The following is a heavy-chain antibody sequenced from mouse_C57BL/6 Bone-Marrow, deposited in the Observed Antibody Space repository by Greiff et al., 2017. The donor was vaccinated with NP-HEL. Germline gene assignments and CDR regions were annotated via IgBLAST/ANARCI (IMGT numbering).Heavy chain of an antibody. D-gene: IGHD1-3*01. CDR2: ISNGGGST. V-gene: IGHV5-12*01. J-gene: IGHJ2*01. CDR3: ARQELRRYYFDY. CDR1: GFTFSDYY. Sequence: EVQRVESGGGLVQPGGSLKLSCAASGFTFSDYYMYWVRQTPEKRLEWVAYISNGGGSTYYPDTVKGRFTISRDNAKNTLYLQMSRLKSENTAMYYCARQELRRYYFDYWGQGTTLTVSS.